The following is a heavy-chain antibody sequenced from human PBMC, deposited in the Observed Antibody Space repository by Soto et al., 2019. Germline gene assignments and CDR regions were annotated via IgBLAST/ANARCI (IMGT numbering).Heavy chain of an antibody. CDR1: GFTFSHYA. CDR3: ARRPISNDHYFDY. CDR2: ISSGGDTI. V-gene: IGHV3-48*01. Sequence: GGSLRLSCAASGFTFSHYAMNWVRQAPGKELEWISYISSGGDTIYYADSVRGRFTISRDNVKNSQYLQMHSLGAEETALYYCARRPISNDHYFDYWGQGALVTVSS. D-gene: IGHD2-21*01. J-gene: IGHJ4*02.